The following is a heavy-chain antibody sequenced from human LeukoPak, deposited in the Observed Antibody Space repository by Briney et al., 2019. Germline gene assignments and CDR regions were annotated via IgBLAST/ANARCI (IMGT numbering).Heavy chain of an antibody. Sequence: SETLSLTCTVSGGSISSSSYYWGWIRQPPGKGLEWIGSIYYSGSTYYNPSLKSRVTISVDTSKNQFSLKLSSVTAADTAVYYCARGGYGDYAGHYYMDVWGKGTTVTVSS. CDR3: ARGGYGDYAGHYYMDV. D-gene: IGHD4-17*01. CDR1: GGSISSSSYY. CDR2: IYYSGST. V-gene: IGHV4-39*07. J-gene: IGHJ6*03.